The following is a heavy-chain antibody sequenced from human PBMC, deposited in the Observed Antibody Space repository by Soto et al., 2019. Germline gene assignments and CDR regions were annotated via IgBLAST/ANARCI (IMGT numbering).Heavy chain of an antibody. V-gene: IGHV3-21*01. CDR2: ISSSSSYI. D-gene: IGHD3-16*01. Sequence: GGSLRLSCAASGFTFSSYSMNWVRQAPGKGLEWVSSISSSSSYIYYADSVKGRFTISRDNAKNSLYLQMNSLRAEDTAVYYCATGGDPTGRGWFDPWGQGTLVTVSS. J-gene: IGHJ5*02. CDR3: ATGGDPTGRGWFDP. CDR1: GFTFSSYS.